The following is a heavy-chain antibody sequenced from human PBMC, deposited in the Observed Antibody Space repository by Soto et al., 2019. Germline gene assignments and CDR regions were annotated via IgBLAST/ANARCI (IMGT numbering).Heavy chain of an antibody. CDR1: GGSVSSGSYY. CDR2: IYYSGST. J-gene: IGHJ4*02. V-gene: IGHV4-61*01. Sequence: SETLSLTCTVSGGSVSSGSYYWSWIRQPPGKGLEWIGYIYYSGSTNYNPSLKIRVTISVDTSKNQFSLKLSSVTAADTAVYYCAMLTYYYDSSGYSPPPRYFDYWGQGTLVTVSS. D-gene: IGHD3-22*01. CDR3: AMLTYYYDSSGYSPPPRYFDY.